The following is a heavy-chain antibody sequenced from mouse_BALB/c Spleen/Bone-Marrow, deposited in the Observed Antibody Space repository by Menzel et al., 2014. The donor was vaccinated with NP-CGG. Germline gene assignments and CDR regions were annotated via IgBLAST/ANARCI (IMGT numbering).Heavy chain of an antibody. D-gene: IGHD1-1*01. CDR1: GFNIKDTY. CDR3: ASYYYGSSSFAY. V-gene: IGHV14-3*02. Sequence: EVQLHQSGAELVKPGGSVKLSCTASGFNIKDTYMHWVKQRPEQGLEWIGRIDPANGNTKYDPKFQGKATITADTSSNTAYLQLSSLTSEDTAVYYCASYYYGSSSFAYWGQGTLVTVSA. CDR2: IDPANGNT. J-gene: IGHJ3*01.